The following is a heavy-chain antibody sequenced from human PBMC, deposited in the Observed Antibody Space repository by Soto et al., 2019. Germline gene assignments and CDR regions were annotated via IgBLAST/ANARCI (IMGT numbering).Heavy chain of an antibody. Sequence: GASVKVSCKASGGTFSSYAISWVRQAPGQGLEWMGGIIPIFGTANYAQKFQGRVTITADESTSTAYMELSSLRSEDTVVYYCAREMAPTEFDYWGQGTLVTVSS. J-gene: IGHJ4*02. CDR1: GGTFSSYA. CDR2: IIPIFGTA. CDR3: AREMAPTEFDY. V-gene: IGHV1-69*13.